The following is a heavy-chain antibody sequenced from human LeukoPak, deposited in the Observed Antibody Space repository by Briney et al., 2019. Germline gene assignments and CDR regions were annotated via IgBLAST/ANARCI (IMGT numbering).Heavy chain of an antibody. V-gene: IGHV4-39*01. D-gene: IGHD3-10*01. CDR3: ARHYGP. Sequence: SETLSLTCTVSAGSISGSSYDWGWPRQPPGKGLEWIASIYYSGSTYYNPSIMSRVTISVDTSKNQFSLKLNSVPATDPAVYYCARHYGPWGQGTLVTVSP. CDR2: IYYSGST. J-gene: IGHJ4*02. CDR1: AGSISGSSYD.